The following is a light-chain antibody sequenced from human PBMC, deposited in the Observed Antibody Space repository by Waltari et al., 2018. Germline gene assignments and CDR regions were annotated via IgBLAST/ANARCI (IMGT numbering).Light chain of an antibody. Sequence: DIQMTQSPSSLSASVGNRVTITCRASQDIRNELGWYQQQPGKAPKSLIYAASSLHSGVPSSFSGSGYGTEFTLTISALQPEDFATYYCLQHTTYPYTFGQGTKLEI. CDR3: LQHTTYPYT. V-gene: IGKV1-17*01. J-gene: IGKJ2*01. CDR1: QDIRNE. CDR2: AAS.